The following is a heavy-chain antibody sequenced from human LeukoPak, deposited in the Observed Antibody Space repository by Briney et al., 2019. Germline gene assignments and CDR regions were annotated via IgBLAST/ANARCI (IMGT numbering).Heavy chain of an antibody. CDR3: ARAAYNSSPDY. V-gene: IGHV3-21*01. Sequence: SGGSLRLSCAASGFTFSSYIMNWVRQAPGKRLEWVSSISGSSSYIYYADSVKGRFTISRDNAKNSLYLQMNSLRTEDTAVYYCARAAYNSSPDYWGQGTLVTVSS. CDR2: ISGSSSYI. CDR1: GFTFSSYI. D-gene: IGHD6-6*01. J-gene: IGHJ4*02.